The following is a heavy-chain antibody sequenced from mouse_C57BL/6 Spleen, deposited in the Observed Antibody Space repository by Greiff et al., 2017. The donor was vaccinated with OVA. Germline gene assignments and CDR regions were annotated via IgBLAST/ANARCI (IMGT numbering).Heavy chain of an antibody. J-gene: IGHJ2*01. D-gene: IGHD3-2*02. CDR1: GFTFSDYY. CDR2: INYDGSST. Sequence: EVMLVESEGGLVQPGSSMKLSCTASGFTFSDYYMAWVRQVPEKGLEWVANINYDGSSTYYLDSLKSRFIISRDNAKNILYLQMNSLKSEDTATYYCARYRDSSGYLFDYWGQGTTLTVSS. CDR3: ARYRDSSGYLFDY. V-gene: IGHV5-16*01.